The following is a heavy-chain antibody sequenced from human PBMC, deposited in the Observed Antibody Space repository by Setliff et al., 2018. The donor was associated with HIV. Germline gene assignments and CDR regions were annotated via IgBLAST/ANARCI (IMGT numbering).Heavy chain of an antibody. V-gene: IGHV3-23*01. CDR2: IRGSGDTT. CDR1: GFMFTSYA. J-gene: IGHJ5*02. D-gene: IGHD2-2*01. CDR3: ARGGLFCSTGSCYANWFDP. Sequence: SLRLSCAASGFMFTSYAMTWVRQVPGKGLEWVSTIRGSGDTTHYADFVKGRFTISRDNSENTLFLEMNGLTTDDTGVYFCARGGLFCSTGSCYANWFDPWGQGTLVTVSS.